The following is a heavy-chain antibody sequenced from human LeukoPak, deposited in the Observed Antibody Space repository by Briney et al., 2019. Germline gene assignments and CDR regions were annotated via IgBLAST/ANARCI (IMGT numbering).Heavy chain of an antibody. D-gene: IGHD6-13*01. CDR3: ARVPFDQQLVLHSNWFDP. CDR2: IIPIFGTA. J-gene: IGHJ5*02. CDR1: GGTFSSYA. V-gene: IGHV1-69*13. Sequence: ASVKVSCKASGGTFSSYAISWVRQAPGQGLDWMGGIIPIFGTANYAQKFQGRVTITADESTSTAYMELSSLRSEDTAVYYCARVPFDQQLVLHSNWFDPWGQGTLVTVSS.